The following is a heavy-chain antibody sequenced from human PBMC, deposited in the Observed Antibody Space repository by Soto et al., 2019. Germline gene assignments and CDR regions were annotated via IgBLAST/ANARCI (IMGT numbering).Heavy chain of an antibody. V-gene: IGHV3-23*01. J-gene: IGHJ4*02. CDR1: GFTFNNYF. CDR2: ISSTGGGT. Sequence: PGGSLILSCAASGFTFNNYFMSWVRQAPGKGLEWVSGISSTGGGTYYADPVKGRFTISRDNSKNTLYLQMNNLRAGDTALYYCAKGHDIVVVPTVDYWGQGTLVTVSS. CDR3: AKGHDIVVVPTVDY. D-gene: IGHD2-15*01.